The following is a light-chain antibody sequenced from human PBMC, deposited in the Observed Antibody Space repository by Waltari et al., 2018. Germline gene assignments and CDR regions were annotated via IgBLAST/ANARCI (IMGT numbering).Light chain of an antibody. Sequence: QSALTQPASVSGSPGQSITISCTGTSSDIASYNYVSCYQHYPGEAPKLIIYDVPFRPSGVSSRFSGSKSGHTAFRTISGLQAEDEADFFCSSYTTSWTYVFGTGTTVNVL. CDR3: SSYTTSWTYV. CDR2: DVP. V-gene: IGLV2-14*01. CDR1: SSDIASYNY. J-gene: IGLJ1*01.